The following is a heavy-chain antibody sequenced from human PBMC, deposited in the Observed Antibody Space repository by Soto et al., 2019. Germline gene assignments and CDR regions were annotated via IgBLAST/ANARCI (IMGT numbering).Heavy chain of an antibody. CDR3: ARSVGPYYYDSSGYIYYYGRDV. D-gene: IGHD3-22*01. CDR2: TYYRSKWYN. CDR1: GDSVSSNSAA. Sequence: SQTLSLTCAISGDSVSSNSAAWNWIRQSPSRGLEWLGRTYYRSKWYNDYAVSVKSRITINPDTSKNQFSLQLNSVTPEDTAVYYCARSVGPYYYDSSGYIYYYGRDVWGQGTTVTSP. J-gene: IGHJ6*02. V-gene: IGHV6-1*01.